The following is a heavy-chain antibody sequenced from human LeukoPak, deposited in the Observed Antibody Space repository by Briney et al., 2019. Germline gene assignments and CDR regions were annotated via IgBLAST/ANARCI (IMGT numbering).Heavy chain of an antibody. Sequence: SSETLSLTCTVSGGSISSGSYYWSWIRQPAGKGLEWIGSFYYSGSTYYTPSLKSRVTISVDTSKNQFSLKLSSVTAADTAVYYCARQGKQWELLTWGQGTLVTVSS. CDR2: FYYSGST. J-gene: IGHJ4*02. CDR1: GGSISSGSYY. CDR3: ARQGKQWELLT. V-gene: IGHV4-39*01. D-gene: IGHD1-26*01.